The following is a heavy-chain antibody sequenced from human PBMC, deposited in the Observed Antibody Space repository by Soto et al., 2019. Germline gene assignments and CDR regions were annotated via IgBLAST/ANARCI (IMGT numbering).Heavy chain of an antibody. J-gene: IGHJ4*02. CDR2: ISSSSNTI. CDR1: GFTFTSYS. Sequence: PGGSLRLYCATSGFTFTSYSMNWVRQAPGRGLEWLSYISSSSNTIFYADSVKRRFTISXXXAXXXXXLQPTXLRDDDTALYFCARGLGWRRGPFDFWGQGT. CDR3: ARGLGWRRGPFDF. D-gene: IGHD2-21*01. V-gene: IGHV3-48*02.